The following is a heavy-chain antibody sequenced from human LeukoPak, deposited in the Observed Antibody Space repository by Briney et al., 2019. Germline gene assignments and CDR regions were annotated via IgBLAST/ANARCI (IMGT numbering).Heavy chain of an antibody. Sequence: PGRSLRLSCAASGFTFSGYGMHWVRQAPGKGLERVAVISYDGSNKYYADSVKGRFTISRDNSKNTLYLQMNSLRAEDTAVYYCAKGAGTFGYGMDVWGQGTTVTVSS. D-gene: IGHD1-1*01. CDR3: AKGAGTFGYGMDV. J-gene: IGHJ6*02. V-gene: IGHV3-30*18. CDR2: ISYDGSNK. CDR1: GFTFSGYG.